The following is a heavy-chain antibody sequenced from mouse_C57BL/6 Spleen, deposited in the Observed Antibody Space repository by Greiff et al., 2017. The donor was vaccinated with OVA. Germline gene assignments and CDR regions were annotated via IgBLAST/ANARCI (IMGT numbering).Heavy chain of an antibody. CDR1: GFTFTDYY. J-gene: IGHJ1*03. CDR3: ARYSHWEYWYFDV. D-gene: IGHD4-1*01. CDR2: IRNKANGYTS. V-gene: IGHV7-3*01. Sequence: EVKVEESGGGLVQPGGSLSLSCAASGFTFTDYYMSWVRQPPGKALEWLGFIRNKANGYTSEYSASVKGRFTISRDNSQSILYLQMNALRAEDSATYYCARYSHWEYWYFDVWGTGTTVTVSS.